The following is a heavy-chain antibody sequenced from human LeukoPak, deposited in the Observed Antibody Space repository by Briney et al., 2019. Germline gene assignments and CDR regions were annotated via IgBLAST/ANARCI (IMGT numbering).Heavy chain of an antibody. Sequence: SSETLSLTCTVSGGSISSYYWSWIRQPPGKGLEWIGYIYYSGSTNYNPSLKSRVTISVDTSKNQFSLKLSSVTAADTAVYYCARGDITTGGAPFDHWGQGSLVTVSS. CDR2: IYYSGST. CDR3: ARGDITTGGAPFDH. D-gene: IGHD2-21*01. V-gene: IGHV4-59*08. J-gene: IGHJ4*02. CDR1: GGSISSYY.